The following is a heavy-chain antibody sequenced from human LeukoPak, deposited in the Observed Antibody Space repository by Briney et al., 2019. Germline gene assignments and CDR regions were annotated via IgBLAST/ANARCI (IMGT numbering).Heavy chain of an antibody. CDR3: ARASGDIVETATMGSY. J-gene: IGHJ4*02. CDR1: GFTFSSYS. V-gene: IGHV3-21*01. CDR2: ISSSSSSI. Sequence: GGSLRLSCAASGFTFSSYSMNWVRQAPGEGLEWVSSISSSSSSIYYADSVKGPFTISRDNAKNSLYLQMNSLRAEDTAVYYCARASGDIVETATMGSYWGQGTLVTVSS. D-gene: IGHD5-18*01.